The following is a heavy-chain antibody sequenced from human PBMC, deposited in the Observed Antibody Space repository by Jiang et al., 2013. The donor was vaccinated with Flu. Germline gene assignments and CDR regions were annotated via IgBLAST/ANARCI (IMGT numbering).Heavy chain of an antibody. V-gene: IGHV4-39*07. D-gene: IGHD3-10*01. CDR1: GDSISSSGYY. J-gene: IGHJ4*02. Sequence: GDSISSSGYYWGWIRQPPGKGLEWIGSIYYSGSTYYNPSLKSRVTISVDTSKNQFSLKLSSVTAADTAVYYCARDHWDRGHDYWGQGTLVTVSS. CDR2: IYYSGST. CDR3: ARDHWDRGHDY.